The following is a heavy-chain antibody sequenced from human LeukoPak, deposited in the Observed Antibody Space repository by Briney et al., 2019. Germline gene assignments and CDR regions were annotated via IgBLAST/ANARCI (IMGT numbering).Heavy chain of an antibody. CDR2: IIAIFGTA. Sequence: SVKVSCKASGGTFSSYAISWGRQAPGQGLEWMGGIIAIFGTANYAQKFQGRVTITVAESTTTAYMALSSLRSEDTAVYYCARDGGYCSSTSCYFVDVSDAFDIWGQGTMVTVSS. CDR1: GGTFSSYA. CDR3: ARDGGYCSSTSCYFVDVSDAFDI. D-gene: IGHD2-2*01. V-gene: IGHV1-69*01. J-gene: IGHJ3*02.